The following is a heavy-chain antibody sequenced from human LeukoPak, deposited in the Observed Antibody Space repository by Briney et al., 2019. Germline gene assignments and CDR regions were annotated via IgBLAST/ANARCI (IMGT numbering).Heavy chain of an antibody. CDR3: ARHEVWFGELDYYYYGMDV. CDR1: GGTFSSYA. CDR2: IIPIFGTA. Sequence: SVKVSCKASGGTFSSYAISWVRQAPGQGLEWMGGIIPIFGTADYAQKFQGRVTITADESTSTAYMELSSLRSEDTAVYYCARHEVWFGELDYYYYGMDVWGKGTTVTVSS. J-gene: IGHJ6*04. V-gene: IGHV1-69*01. D-gene: IGHD3-10*01.